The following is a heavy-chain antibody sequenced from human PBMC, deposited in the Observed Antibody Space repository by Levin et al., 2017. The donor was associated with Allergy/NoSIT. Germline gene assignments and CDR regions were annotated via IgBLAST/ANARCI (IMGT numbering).Heavy chain of an antibody. CDR3: TRHRVVAARFGY. J-gene: IGHJ4*02. Sequence: SCTASGFNFGDYAMSWFRQAPGKGLEWVGFITSKSSGGTAQYAASVKGRFNISRDDSKSIAYLQMNSLRTEDTAVYYCTRHRVVAARFGYWGQGTLVTVSS. CDR2: ITSKSSGGTA. D-gene: IGHD2-15*01. CDR1: GFNFGDYA. V-gene: IGHV3-49*03.